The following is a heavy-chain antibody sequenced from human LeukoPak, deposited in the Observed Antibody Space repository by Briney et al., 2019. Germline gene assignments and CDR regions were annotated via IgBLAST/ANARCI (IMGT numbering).Heavy chain of an antibody. V-gene: IGHV3-15*01. Sequence: GGSLRLSCAASGFTFSNAWMSWVRQAPGEGLEWVGRIKSKTDGGTTDYAAPVKGRFTISRDDSKNTLYLQMNSLKTEDTAVYYCTTATPMYYYGSGSSTRFDPWGQGTLVTVSS. CDR3: TTATPMYYYGSGSSTRFDP. CDR2: IKSKTDGGTT. CDR1: GFTFSNAW. J-gene: IGHJ5*02. D-gene: IGHD3-10*01.